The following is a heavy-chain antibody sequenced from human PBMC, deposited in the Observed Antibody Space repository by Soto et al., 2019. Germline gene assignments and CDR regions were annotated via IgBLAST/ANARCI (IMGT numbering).Heavy chain of an antibody. D-gene: IGHD1-1*01. Sequence: QVHLVQSGAEVKKPGASVKVSCKGSGYAFTTYGITWVRQAPGQGLEWMGWISAHNGNTNYAQKLQGRVTVTKDKSTSPAYMELRSLRSDDTAVYYCGRGRYGDYWGQGALVTVSS. CDR2: ISAHNGNT. V-gene: IGHV1-18*01. CDR3: GRGRYGDY. J-gene: IGHJ4*02. CDR1: GYAFTTYG.